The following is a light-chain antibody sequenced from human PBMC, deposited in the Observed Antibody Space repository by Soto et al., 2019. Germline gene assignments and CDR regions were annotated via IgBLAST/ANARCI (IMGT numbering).Light chain of an antibody. J-gene: IGKJ1*01. CDR3: LHDYNYPRT. CDR1: QGIRNY. V-gene: IGKV1-6*01. Sequence: AIQMTQSPSSLSASVGDRVNITCRASQGIRNYLGWYQQKPGKAPNLLIYGASTLQSGVPSRFSGSGSGTDFPLTINSLQPEDFATYYCLHDYNYPRTFGQGTRVDVK. CDR2: GAS.